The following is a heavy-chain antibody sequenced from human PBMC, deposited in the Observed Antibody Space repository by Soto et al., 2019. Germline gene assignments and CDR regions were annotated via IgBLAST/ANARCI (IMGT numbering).Heavy chain of an antibody. V-gene: IGHV3-30*18. Sequence: ESGGGVVQPGRSLRLSCAASGFTFSSYGMHWVRQAPGKGLEWVAVISYDGSNKYYADSVKGRFTISRDNSKNTLYLQMNSLRAEDTAVYYCAKDHYGDYRYFDYWGQGTLVTVSS. CDR1: GFTFSSYG. CDR2: ISYDGSNK. D-gene: IGHD4-17*01. CDR3: AKDHYGDYRYFDY. J-gene: IGHJ4*02.